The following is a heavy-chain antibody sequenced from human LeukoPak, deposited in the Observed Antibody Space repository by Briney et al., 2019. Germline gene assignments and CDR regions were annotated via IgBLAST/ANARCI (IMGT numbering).Heavy chain of an antibody. V-gene: IGHV4-39*07. D-gene: IGHD6-13*01. CDR1: GGSISSSSYY. J-gene: IGHJ4*02. CDR3: ARERGSSWSLDY. CDR2: IYYSGST. Sequence: SETLSLTCTVSGGSISSSSYYWGWIRQPPGKGLEWIGSIYYSGSTHYNPSLKSRVTMSVDTTKNQFSLKLSSVTAADTAVYYCARERGSSWSLDYWGQGTLVTVSS.